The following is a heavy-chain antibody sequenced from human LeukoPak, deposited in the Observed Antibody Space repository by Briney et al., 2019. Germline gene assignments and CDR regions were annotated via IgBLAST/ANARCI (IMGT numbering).Heavy chain of an antibody. CDR3: AREGDGGYCSGGTCYSSAHFDY. Sequence: PGGSLRLSCAASGFTFSSYPLHWVRQAPGKGLEWVAVISSDGSNKYYADSVKGRFTISRDNSKNTLYLQMNSLRPEDTAVYYCAREGDGGYCSGGTCYSSAHFDYWGQGTLVTVSS. CDR2: ISSDGSNK. J-gene: IGHJ4*02. V-gene: IGHV3-30-3*01. D-gene: IGHD2-15*01. CDR1: GFTFSSYP.